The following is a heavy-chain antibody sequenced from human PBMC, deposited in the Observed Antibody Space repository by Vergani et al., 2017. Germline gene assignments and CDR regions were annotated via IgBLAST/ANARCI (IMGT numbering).Heavy chain of an antibody. V-gene: IGHV1-2*02. J-gene: IGHJ6*02. CDR3: ARGGLPAAPRRYGMDV. CDR1: GYTFTGYY. Sequence: QVQLVQSGAEVKKPGASVKVSCKASGYTFTGYYMHWVRQAPGQGLEWMGWINPNSGGTNYAQKFQGRGTMTRDTSISTAYMELRRLRSDETAVYYCARGGLPAAPRRYGMDVWSQGTTVTVSS. D-gene: IGHD6-25*01. CDR2: INPNSGGT.